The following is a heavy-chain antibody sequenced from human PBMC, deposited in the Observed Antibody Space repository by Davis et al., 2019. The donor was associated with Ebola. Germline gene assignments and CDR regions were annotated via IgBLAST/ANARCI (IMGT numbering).Heavy chain of an antibody. CDR2: INPNSGGT. CDR3: ARAGVFSGSYPLDY. D-gene: IGHD1-26*01. V-gene: IGHV1-2*04. CDR1: GYTFTGYY. J-gene: IGHJ4*02. Sequence: ASVKVSCKASGYTFTGYYMHWVRQAPGQGLEWMGWINPNSGGTNYAQKFQGWVTMTRDTSISTAYMELSRLRSDDTAVYYCARAGVFSGSYPLDYWGQGTLVTVSS.